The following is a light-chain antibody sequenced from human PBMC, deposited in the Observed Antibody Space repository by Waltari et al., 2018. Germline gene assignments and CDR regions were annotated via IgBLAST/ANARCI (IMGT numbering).Light chain of an antibody. V-gene: IGLV2-14*01. J-gene: IGLJ3*02. CDR3: NSYTGSSSWV. CDR2: DVS. CDR1: SSDVGFYNY. Sequence: QSALTQPASVSGSPGQSITISCYGTSSDVGFYNYFSWYQQHPGKAPKLMIYDVSQRPSGVSDRFSGSKSGNTASLTISGLQAEDEADYYCNSYTGSSSWVFGGGTKVTVL.